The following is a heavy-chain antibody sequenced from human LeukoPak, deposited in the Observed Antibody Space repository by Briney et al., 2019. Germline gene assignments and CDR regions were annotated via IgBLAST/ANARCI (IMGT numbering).Heavy chain of an antibody. Sequence: GGTLRLSCAASGFTVSSNYMSWVRQAPGKGLEWVSVIYSGGSTYYADSVKGRFTISRDNSKNTLYLQMNSLRAEDTAVYYCARERSYYDSSGYYLYYFDYWGQGTLVTVSS. CDR2: IYSGGST. V-gene: IGHV3-66*02. CDR3: ARERSYYDSSGYYLYYFDY. D-gene: IGHD3-22*01. J-gene: IGHJ4*02. CDR1: GFTVSSNY.